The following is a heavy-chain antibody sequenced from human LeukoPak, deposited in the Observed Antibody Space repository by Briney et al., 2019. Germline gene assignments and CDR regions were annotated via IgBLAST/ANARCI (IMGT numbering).Heavy chain of an antibody. Sequence: SLXXXCAASGFTFSSYDMNWVRQAPGKGLEWVSYISSSGSTIYYADSVKGRFTISRDNAKNSLYLQMNSLRAEDTAVYYCAXAAAGXXXWXDYWGQXTLVTVSS. CDR2: ISSSGSTI. CDR3: AXAAAGXXXWXDY. D-gene: IGHD6-13*01. CDR1: GFTFSSYD. V-gene: IGHV3-48*03. J-gene: IGHJ4*02.